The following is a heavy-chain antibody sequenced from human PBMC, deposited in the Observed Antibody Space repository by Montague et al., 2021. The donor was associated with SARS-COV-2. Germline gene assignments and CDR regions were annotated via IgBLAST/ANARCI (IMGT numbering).Heavy chain of an antibody. CDR2: IDWDGDK. Sequence: PALVKPTQTLTPTCTFSGFSLSTSGMCMTWIRQPPGKALEWLARIDWDGDKYYNTYLKSRLTISKDTSKNLVVLTMTNMDPVDTATYYCARGPSDTYYYNGMDVWGRGTTVTVSS. J-gene: IGHJ6*02. V-gene: IGHV2-70*11. CDR3: ARGPSDTYYYNGMDV. CDR1: GFSLSTSGMC.